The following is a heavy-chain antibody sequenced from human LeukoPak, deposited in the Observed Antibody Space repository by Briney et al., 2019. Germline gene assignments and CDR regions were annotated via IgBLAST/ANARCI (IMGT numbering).Heavy chain of an antibody. D-gene: IGHD3-22*01. CDR3: ARVPEETDYYDSSGYPT. J-gene: IGHJ5*02. CDR2: ISAYNGNT. Sequence: EASVTVSCKASGYTFTSYGISWVRQAPGQGLEWMGWISAYNGNTNYAQKLQGRVTMTTDTSTSTAYMELRSLRSDDTAVYYCARVPEETDYYDSSGYPTWGQGTLVTVSS. V-gene: IGHV1-18*01. CDR1: GYTFTSYG.